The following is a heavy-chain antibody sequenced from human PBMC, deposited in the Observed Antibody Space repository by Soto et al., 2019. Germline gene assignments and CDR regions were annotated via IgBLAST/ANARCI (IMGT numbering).Heavy chain of an antibody. V-gene: IGHV1-18*01. Sequence: QVQLVQSGAEVKKPGASVKVSCKASGYTFTSYGISWVRQAPGQGLEWMGWISAYNGNTNYAQKLQGRVTMTTDTSTSTADMELRSLRYDDTAVYYCATGIAAAGTFYYYYYGMDVWGQGTTVTVSS. J-gene: IGHJ6*02. CDR1: GYTFTSYG. CDR2: ISAYNGNT. D-gene: IGHD6-13*01. CDR3: ATGIAAAGTFYYYYYGMDV.